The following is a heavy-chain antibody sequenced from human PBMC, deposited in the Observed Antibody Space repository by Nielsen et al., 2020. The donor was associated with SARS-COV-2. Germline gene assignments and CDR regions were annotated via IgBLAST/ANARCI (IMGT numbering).Heavy chain of an antibody. V-gene: IGHV3-23*01. D-gene: IGHD5-18*01. CDR1: GFTFGRHA. CDR3: AKDRVAMVTGWFDP. Sequence: GESLKISCAASGFTFGRHAMSLVRQAPGKGLEWVSAISGSGGSTYYADSVKGRFTISRDNSKNTLYLQMNSLRAEDTAVYYCAKDRVAMVTGWFDPWGQGTLVTVSS. CDR2: ISGSGGST. J-gene: IGHJ5*02.